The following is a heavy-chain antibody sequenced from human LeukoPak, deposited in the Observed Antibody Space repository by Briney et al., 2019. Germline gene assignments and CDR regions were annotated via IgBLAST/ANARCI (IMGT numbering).Heavy chain of an antibody. Sequence: SVKVSCKACGGTFSSYSSSGVRQPRAQGLEGVGIILHNFGTANYAQKFEDGVTNNTHESPTTPYRALKSLRSDDRPVYYCARDEEDCSSTSCYDIQFDYWGQGTLVTVSS. CDR2: ILHNFGTA. V-gene: IGHV1-69*05. D-gene: IGHD2-2*01. CDR3: ARDEEDCSSTSCYDIQFDY. CDR1: GGTFSSYS. J-gene: IGHJ4*02.